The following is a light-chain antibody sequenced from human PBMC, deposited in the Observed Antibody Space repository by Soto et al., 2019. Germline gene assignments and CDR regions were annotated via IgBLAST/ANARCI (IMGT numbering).Light chain of an antibody. Sequence: DIPMTQSPSSVSASVGDRVTITCRASQRISYWLAWYQQKPGRAPELLISAASNLQSGVPSRFSGSGSGTDFTLTISSLQPEDFATYYCQQANSFPLTFGGGTKVEIK. CDR2: AAS. J-gene: IGKJ4*01. V-gene: IGKV1-12*01. CDR3: QQANSFPLT. CDR1: QRISYW.